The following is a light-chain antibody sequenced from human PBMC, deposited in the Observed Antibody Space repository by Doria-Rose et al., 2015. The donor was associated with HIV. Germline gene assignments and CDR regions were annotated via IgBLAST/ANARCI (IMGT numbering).Light chain of an antibody. CDR3: HQYGTSWT. J-gene: IGKJ1*01. CDR2: DGS. CDR1: QSFSSTY. V-gene: IGKV3-20*01. Sequence: TQSPGTLSSSPGERATLSCRASQSFSSTYLAWYQQKPGQAPSLPIYDGSTRAIGIPDRFSASGSGTDFTLTINRLEPEDFALYYCHQYGTSWTFGQGTKVEI.